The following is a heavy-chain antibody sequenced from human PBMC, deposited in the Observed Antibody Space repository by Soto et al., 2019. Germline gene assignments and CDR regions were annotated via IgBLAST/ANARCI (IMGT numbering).Heavy chain of an antibody. J-gene: IGHJ5*01. Sequence: GDALNISCKCSGYTFTTSFIALVRQMPGKGLEWMGIIYPGDSDARYFPSFQVQVSISVDKSISTAFLQWSSLKASDTALYYCEITGPHYYASGNYSNYFDPWGQGTLVTVSS. CDR3: EITGPHYYASGNYSNYFDP. CDR1: GYTFTTSF. V-gene: IGHV5-51*01. D-gene: IGHD3-10*01. CDR2: IYPGDSDA.